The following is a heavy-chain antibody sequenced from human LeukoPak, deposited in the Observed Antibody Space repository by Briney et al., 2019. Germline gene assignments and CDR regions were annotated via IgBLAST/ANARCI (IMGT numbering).Heavy chain of an antibody. CDR2: ISGSGGST. Sequence: GGSLRLSCAASGFTFSSYAMSWVRQAPGKGLEWVSAISGSGGSTYYADSVKGRFTISRDNSKNTLYLQMNSLRAEDTAVYYCARSAGFSSSWFDAFDIWGQGTMVTVSS. J-gene: IGHJ3*02. D-gene: IGHD6-13*01. CDR3: ARSAGFSSSWFDAFDI. CDR1: GFTFSSYA. V-gene: IGHV3-23*01.